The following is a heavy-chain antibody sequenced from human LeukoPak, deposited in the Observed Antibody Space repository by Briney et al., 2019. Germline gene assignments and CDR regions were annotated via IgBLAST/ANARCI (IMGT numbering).Heavy chain of an antibody. CDR1: GGSISNSGYY. CDR2: LSYSGSP. J-gene: IGHJ3*02. V-gene: IGHV4-39*01. CDR3: ARRRLNWGAFDI. D-gene: IGHD7-27*01. Sequence: SETLSLTCTGSGGSISNSGYYWCWIRQPPGKWLNWIGSLSYSGSPSYNPFLKSRVTISGDTSKNQFSLKLSSVTAADTAVYYCARRRLNWGAFDIWGQGTMVTVSS.